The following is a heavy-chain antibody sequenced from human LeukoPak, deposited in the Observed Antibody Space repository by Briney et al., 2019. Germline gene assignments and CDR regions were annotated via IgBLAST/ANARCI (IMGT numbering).Heavy chain of an antibody. CDR1: GFTFDDYG. Sequence: GGSLRLSCAASGFTFDDYGMSWVRQAPGKGLEWVSGINWNGGSTGYADSVKGRFTISRDNAKNSLYLQMNSLRAEDTAVYYCARVLDDSSSRYQAIVYWGQGTLVTVSS. CDR3: ARVLDDSSSRYQAIVY. V-gene: IGHV3-20*04. J-gene: IGHJ4*02. CDR2: INWNGGST. D-gene: IGHD6-6*01.